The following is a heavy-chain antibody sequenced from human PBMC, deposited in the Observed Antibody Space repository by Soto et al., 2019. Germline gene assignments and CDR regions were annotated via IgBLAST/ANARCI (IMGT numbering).Heavy chain of an antibody. Sequence: QVQLVESGGGVVQPGRSLRLSCAASGFTFSSYAMHWVRQAPGKGLEWVAVISYDGSNKYYADSVKGRFTISRDNSKNTLYLQMNSLRAEDTAVYYCARVGTMVRGVITNYYYYGMDVWGQGTTVTVSS. V-gene: IGHV3-30-3*01. J-gene: IGHJ6*02. CDR3: ARVGTMVRGVITNYYYYGMDV. CDR1: GFTFSSYA. CDR2: ISYDGSNK. D-gene: IGHD3-10*01.